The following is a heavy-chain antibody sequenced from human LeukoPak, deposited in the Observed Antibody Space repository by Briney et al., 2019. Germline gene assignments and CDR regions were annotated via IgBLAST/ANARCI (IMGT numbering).Heavy chain of an antibody. CDR2: ISAYNGNT. J-gene: IGHJ4*02. CDR1: DYTFTSYG. Sequence: ASVKVSCKASDYTFTSYGISWVRQAPGQGLEWMGWISAYNGNTNYAQKLQGRVTMTTDTSTSTAYMELRSLRSDDTAVYYCARDRLWFGEWYFDYWGQGTLVTVSS. V-gene: IGHV1-18*01. CDR3: ARDRLWFGEWYFDY. D-gene: IGHD3-10*01.